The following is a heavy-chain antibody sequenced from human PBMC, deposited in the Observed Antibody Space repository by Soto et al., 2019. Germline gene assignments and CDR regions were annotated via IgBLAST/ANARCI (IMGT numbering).Heavy chain of an antibody. Sequence: PSETLSLTCTVSGGSISSYYWSWIRQLPGKGLEWIGYIYYSGSTNYNPSLKSRVTISVDTSKNQFSLKLSSVTAADTAVYYCARAYGYYFDYWGQGTLVTVSS. D-gene: IGHD4-17*01. CDR1: GGSISSYY. V-gene: IGHV4-59*01. CDR3: ARAYGYYFDY. CDR2: IYYSGST. J-gene: IGHJ4*02.